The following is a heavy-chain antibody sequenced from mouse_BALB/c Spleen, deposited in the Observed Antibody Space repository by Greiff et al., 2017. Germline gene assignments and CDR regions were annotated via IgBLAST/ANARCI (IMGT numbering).Heavy chain of an antibody. CDR3: ARENDGYYGGFAY. CDR1: GFTFTDYY. D-gene: IGHD2-3*01. Sequence: EVMLVESGGGLVQPGGSLRLSCATSGFTFTDYYMSWVRQPPGKALEWLGFIRNKANGYTTEYSASVKGRFTISRDNSQSILYLQMNTLRAEDSATYYCARENDGYYGGFAYWGQGTLVTVSA. CDR2: IRNKANGYTT. V-gene: IGHV7-3*02. J-gene: IGHJ3*01.